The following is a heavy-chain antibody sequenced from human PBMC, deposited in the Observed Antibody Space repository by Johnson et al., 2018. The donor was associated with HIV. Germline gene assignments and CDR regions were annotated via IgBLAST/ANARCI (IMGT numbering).Heavy chain of an antibody. V-gene: IGHV3-23*04. CDR3: ASVLGRGYSGYDKNYDAFDI. CDR2: LGGSGANT. Sequence: MQLVESGGGLEQPGGSLRLSCAASGITFSSYAMSWVRQAPGKGLEWVSSLGGSGANTYYADSVKGRFTISRDNAKNSLYLQMNSLRAEDTALYYCASVLGRGYSGYDKNYDAFDIWGQGTMVTVSS. D-gene: IGHD5-12*01. J-gene: IGHJ3*02. CDR1: GITFSSYA.